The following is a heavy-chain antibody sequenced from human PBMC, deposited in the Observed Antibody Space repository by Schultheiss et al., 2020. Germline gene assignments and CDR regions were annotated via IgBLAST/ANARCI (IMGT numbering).Heavy chain of an antibody. D-gene: IGHD2-8*01. Sequence: GGSLRLSCAASGFTFSSYGIHWVRQAPGKGLEWVAVISYDGSYKYYADSVKGRFTISRDNSKNTLYLQMNSLRAEDTAVYYCAKLHNLGVVDYWGQGTLVTVSS. CDR1: GFTFSSYG. CDR2: ISYDGSYK. V-gene: IGHV3-30*18. CDR3: AKLHNLGVVDY. J-gene: IGHJ4*02.